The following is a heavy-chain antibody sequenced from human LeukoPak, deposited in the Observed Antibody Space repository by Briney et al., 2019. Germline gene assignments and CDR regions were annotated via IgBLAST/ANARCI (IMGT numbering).Heavy chain of an antibody. CDR2: IRYDGSNK. J-gene: IGHJ4*02. CDR3: AKDLGY. V-gene: IGHV3-30*02. Sequence: GGSLRLSCAASGSTFSSYGMHWVRQAPGKGLEWVAFIRYDGSNKYYADSVKGRFTISRDNSKNTLYLQMNSLRAEDTAVYYCAKDLGYWGQGTLVTVSS. CDR1: GSTFSSYG.